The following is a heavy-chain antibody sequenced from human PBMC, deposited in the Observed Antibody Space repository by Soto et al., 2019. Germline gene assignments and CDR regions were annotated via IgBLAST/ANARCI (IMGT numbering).Heavy chain of an antibody. CDR2: ISNDGNRQ. J-gene: IGHJ3*02. Sequence: QEQLMESGGGVVQPGRSLRLSCVASGFSFSSQAMHWVRQAPGKGLEWVAAISNDGNRQLYADSVKDRFTISRDNSRNTLDIQMNSLRTEDTGVYFCARDIYSYGSVGTPDSWGQGSMVTVSS. CDR1: GFSFSSQA. CDR3: ARDIYSYGSVGTPDS. D-gene: IGHD5-18*01. V-gene: IGHV3-30-3*01.